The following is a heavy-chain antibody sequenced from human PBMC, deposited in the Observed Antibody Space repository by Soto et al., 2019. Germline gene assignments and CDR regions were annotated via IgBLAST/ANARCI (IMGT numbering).Heavy chain of an antibody. Sequence: SEALSLTCIVSGSSLDSSNTDWVWVRQPPGKPLEWIGSVFSSGTTYYNASLKSRIAISLNTPKNQFSLRLSSVTAADTAMYYCARRIPGRGVSSWGLGILVTVSS. D-gene: IGHD3-10*01. CDR3: ARRIPGRGVSS. J-gene: IGHJ4*02. V-gene: IGHV4-39*01. CDR1: GSSLDSSNTD. CDR2: VFSSGTT.